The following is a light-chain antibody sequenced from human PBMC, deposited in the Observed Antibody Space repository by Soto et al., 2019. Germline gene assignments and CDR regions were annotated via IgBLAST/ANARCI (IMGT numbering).Light chain of an antibody. V-gene: IGLV2-14*01. Sequence: QSALTQPASVSGSLGQSITISCTGTNSDVGGYNYVSWYQQHPGKAPKLMISEVTNRPSGVSNRFSGSKSGNTASLTISGLQADDEADYHCSSFTSSGTLGVFGGGTQLTVL. J-gene: IGLJ3*02. CDR1: NSDVGGYNY. CDR2: EVT. CDR3: SSFTSSGTLGV.